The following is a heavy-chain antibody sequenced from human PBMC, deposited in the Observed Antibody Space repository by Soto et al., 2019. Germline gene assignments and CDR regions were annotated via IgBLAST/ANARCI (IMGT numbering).Heavy chain of an antibody. V-gene: IGHV3-21*06. CDR2: IGSNSHYI. CDR3: ARDRTTGTTYAWDAFDT. D-gene: IGHD1-1*01. CDR1: GFTLSSHS. J-gene: IGHJ3*02. Sequence: EVQLVESGGGLVKPGGSLRVSYAASGFTLSSHSMNWVRQAPGKGLEWVSFIGSNSHYIYYADSVKGRFTISRDNAKNSVYLQMNSLRAEDTAVYYCARDRTTGTTYAWDAFDTWGQGTMVTVSS.